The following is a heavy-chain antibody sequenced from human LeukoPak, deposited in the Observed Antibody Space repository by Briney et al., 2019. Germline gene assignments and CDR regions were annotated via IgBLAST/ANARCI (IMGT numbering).Heavy chain of an antibody. D-gene: IGHD3/OR15-3a*01. Sequence: GGSLRLSCAASGFTFSSYGMHWVRQAPGKGLEWVAFIRYDGSNKYYADSVKGRFTISRDNSKNTLYLQMNSLRAEDTAVYYCANAPGPIWTDAFDIWGQGTMVTVSS. J-gene: IGHJ3*02. CDR3: ANAPGPIWTDAFDI. CDR1: GFTFSSYG. V-gene: IGHV3-30*02. CDR2: IRYDGSNK.